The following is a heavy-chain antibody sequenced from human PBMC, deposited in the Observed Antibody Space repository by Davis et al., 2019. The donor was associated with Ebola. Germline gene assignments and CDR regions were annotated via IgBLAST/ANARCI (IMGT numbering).Heavy chain of an antibody. J-gene: IGHJ4*02. CDR2: ISSSGGST. CDR1: GFTFSSYA. CDR3: AKSRIAAAVLQHFDY. D-gene: IGHD6-13*01. V-gene: IGHV3-23*01. Sequence: GESLKISCAASGFTFSSYAMSWVRQAPGKGLEWVSAISSSGGSTYYADSVKGRFTISIDNSKNTLYLQMNSLRVEDTAVYYCAKSRIAAAVLQHFDYWGQGTLVTVSS.